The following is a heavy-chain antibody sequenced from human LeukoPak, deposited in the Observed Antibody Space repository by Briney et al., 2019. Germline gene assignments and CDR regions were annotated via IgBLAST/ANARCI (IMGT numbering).Heavy chain of an antibody. CDR2: INPNSGGT. V-gene: IGHV1-2*02. Sequence: ASVKVSCKASGYTFTGYYMHWVRQAPGQGPEWMGWINPNSGGTNYAQKFQGRVTMTRDTSISTAYMELSRLRSDDTAVYYCARGDPSHNNYYFDYWGQGTLVTVSS. CDR1: GYTFTGYY. J-gene: IGHJ4*02. D-gene: IGHD2-21*02. CDR3: ARGDPSHNNYYFDY.